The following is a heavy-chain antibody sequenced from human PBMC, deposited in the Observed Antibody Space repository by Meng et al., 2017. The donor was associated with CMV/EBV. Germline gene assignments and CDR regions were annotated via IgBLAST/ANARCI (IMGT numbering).Heavy chain of an antibody. CDR3: ARVYDSSGWPSPFDY. D-gene: IGHD3-22*01. CDR2: ISSSSSYI. Sequence: AGFIFSSYSMNWVRRAPGKGLEGVSSISSSSSYIYSAASVKGRFTISRDNAKNSLYLQMNSLRAEDTAVYYCARVYDSSGWPSPFDYWGQGTLVTVSS. V-gene: IGHV3-21*01. J-gene: IGHJ4*02. CDR1: GFIFSSYS.